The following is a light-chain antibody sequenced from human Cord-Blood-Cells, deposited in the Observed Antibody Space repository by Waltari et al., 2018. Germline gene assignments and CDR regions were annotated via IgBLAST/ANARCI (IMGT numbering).Light chain of an antibody. V-gene: IGLV3-19*01. CDR1: SLSSYY. J-gene: IGLJ2*01. CDR2: GKN. Sequence: SSELTQDPAVSVALGQTVRITCQGDSLSSYYASWYQQKPGQAPVLVIYGKNNRPSGIPGRFSGSSSGNTASLTITGAQAEDEADYYCNSRDSSGNHVVFGGGTKLTVL. CDR3: NSRDSSGNHVV.